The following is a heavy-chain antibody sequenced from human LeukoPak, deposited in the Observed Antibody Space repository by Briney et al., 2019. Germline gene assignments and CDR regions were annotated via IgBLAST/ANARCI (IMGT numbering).Heavy chain of an antibody. D-gene: IGHD3-22*01. CDR2: ISGSGGST. Sequence: GGSLRPSCAASGFTFSSYAMSWVRQAPGKGLEWVSAISGSGGSTYYADSVKGRFTISRDNSKNTLYLQMNSLRAEDTAVYYCAKDWAPYYYDSSGYYDYWGQGTLVTVSS. V-gene: IGHV3-23*01. CDR1: GFTFSSYA. CDR3: AKDWAPYYYDSSGYYDY. J-gene: IGHJ4*02.